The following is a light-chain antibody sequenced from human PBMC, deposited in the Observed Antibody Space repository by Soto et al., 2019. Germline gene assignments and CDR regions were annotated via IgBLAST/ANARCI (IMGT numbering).Light chain of an antibody. CDR1: SSDVGSYNF. V-gene: IGLV2-14*03. CDR2: DVT. J-gene: IGLJ7*01. Sequence: QSVLTQPASVSGSPGQSITISCTGTSSDVGSYNFVSWYQQHPGKAPKLMIYDVTNRPSGVSSRFSGSKSGNTASLAISGRQAEDEADYHCSSYTGSNTLVFGGGTQLTVL. CDR3: SSYTGSNTLV.